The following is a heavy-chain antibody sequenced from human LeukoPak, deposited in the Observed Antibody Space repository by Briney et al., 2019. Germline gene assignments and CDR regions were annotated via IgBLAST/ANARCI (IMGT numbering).Heavy chain of an antibody. D-gene: IGHD5-18*01. CDR2: ISSSGSTI. CDR1: GFTFSDYY. Sequence: PGGSLRLSCAASGFTFSDYYMSWIRQAPGKGLEWVSYISSSGSTIYYADSVKGRFTISRHNSKNTLYLQMNSLRAEDTAVYYCARLRGDTAMVYDYWGQGTLVTVSS. V-gene: IGHV3-11*01. J-gene: IGHJ4*02. CDR3: ARLRGDTAMVYDY.